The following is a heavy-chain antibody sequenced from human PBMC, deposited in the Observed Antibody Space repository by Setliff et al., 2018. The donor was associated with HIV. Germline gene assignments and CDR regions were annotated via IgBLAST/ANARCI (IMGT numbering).Heavy chain of an antibody. CDR1: GYTFTSYA. J-gene: IGHJ5*02. Sequence: GASVKVSCKASGYTFTSYAMNWVRQAPGQGLEWMGWINTNSGNPTYAQGFTGRFVFSLDTSVSTAYLQISSLKAEDTAVYYCARDRPRNFDWSGNWFDPWGQGTLVTVS. D-gene: IGHD3-9*01. CDR3: ARDRPRNFDWSGNWFDP. V-gene: IGHV7-4-1*02. CDR2: INTNSGNP.